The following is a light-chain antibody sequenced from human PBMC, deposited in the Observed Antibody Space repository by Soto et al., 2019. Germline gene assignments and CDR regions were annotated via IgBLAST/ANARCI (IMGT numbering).Light chain of an antibody. CDR3: QQRRNWPLT. CDR1: QSVGNF. V-gene: IGKV3-11*01. CDR2: NAS. Sequence: EIVLAQSPATLSLSPGERATLSCRASQSVGNFLAWYQHRPGQAPRLLILNASTRATGIPPRFSGSGSGTDFTPTISRLEPEDFAVYYCQQRRNWPLTFGGGTKVEIK. J-gene: IGKJ4*01.